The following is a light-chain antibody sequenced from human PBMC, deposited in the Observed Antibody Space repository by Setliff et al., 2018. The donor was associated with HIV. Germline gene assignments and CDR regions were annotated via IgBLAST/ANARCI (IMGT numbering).Light chain of an antibody. V-gene: IGLV2-14*01. CDR1: SSDVGVYKY. J-gene: IGLJ1*01. CDR2: EVT. Sequence: QSALTQPASVSGSPGQSITISCTGTSSDVGVYKYVSWYQQHPGKAPKLMIYEVTNRPSGVSNRFSGSKSGNTAPLTISGVQAEDEADYYCSSYTSSSTLVFGTGTKVTVL. CDR3: SSYTSSSTLV.